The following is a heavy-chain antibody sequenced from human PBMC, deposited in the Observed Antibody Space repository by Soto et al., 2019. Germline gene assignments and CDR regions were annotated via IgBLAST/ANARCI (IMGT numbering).Heavy chain of an antibody. Sequence: GSLKLAGAASGFTFSTYWMHWVRQAPGKGLVWVPRIKSDGSSTSYADSVKGRFTISRDNAKNTLYLQMNSLRVEDTAVYYCARSDWFDPWGQGTLVTVSS. CDR3: ARSDWFDP. CDR2: IKSDGSST. CDR1: GFTFSTYW. J-gene: IGHJ5*02. V-gene: IGHV3-74*01.